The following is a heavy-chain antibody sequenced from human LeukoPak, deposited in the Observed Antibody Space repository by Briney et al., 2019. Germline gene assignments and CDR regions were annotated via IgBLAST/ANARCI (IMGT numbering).Heavy chain of an antibody. D-gene: IGHD6-13*01. CDR2: IYPGDSDT. CDR1: GYRFTSYW. J-gene: IGHJ3*02. CDR3: ARPRLKGGSWDAFDI. V-gene: IGHV5-51*01. Sequence: GESLKISCQGSGYRFTSYWIGWVRQMPGKALEWMGIIYPGDSDTRYSPSFQGQVTISADKSITTAYLQWSSLKASDNAMYYCARPRLKGGSWDAFDIWGQGTMVTVSS.